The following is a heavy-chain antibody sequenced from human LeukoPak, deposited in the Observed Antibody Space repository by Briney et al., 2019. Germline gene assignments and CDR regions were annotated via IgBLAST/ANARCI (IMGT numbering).Heavy chain of an antibody. Sequence: GASMKVSCKTSGFTFTNSAVQWVRQARGQRLEWIGWIVVGSSNTDYTQKFQERVTITRDTSTSTVYMELSSLRSEDTAVYYCASQGPVGDYFDYWGQGTLVTVSS. J-gene: IGHJ4*02. D-gene: IGHD3-10*01. CDR3: ASQGPVGDYFDY. V-gene: IGHV1-58*01. CDR2: IVVGSSNT. CDR1: GFTFTNSA.